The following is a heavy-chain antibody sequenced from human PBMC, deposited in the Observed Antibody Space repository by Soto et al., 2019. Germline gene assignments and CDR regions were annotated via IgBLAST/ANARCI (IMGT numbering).Heavy chain of an antibody. V-gene: IGHV4-31*03. CDR2: IYYSGST. CDR3: ARSPLYDFWSGYSLYYYYYGMDV. CDR1: GGSISSGGYY. D-gene: IGHD3-3*01. J-gene: IGHJ6*02. Sequence: LSLTCTVSGGSISSGGYYWSWIRQHPGKGLEWIGYIYYSGSTYYNPSLKSRVTISVDTSKNQFSLKLSSVTAADTAVYYCARSPLYDFWSGYSLYYYYYGMDVWGQGTTVTVSS.